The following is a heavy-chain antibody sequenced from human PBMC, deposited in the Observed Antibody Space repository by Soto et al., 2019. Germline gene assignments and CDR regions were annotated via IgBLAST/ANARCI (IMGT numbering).Heavy chain of an antibody. CDR3: ARSLRPDSSGYYYPLYYYYYGMDV. CDR1: GGTFSSYA. V-gene: IGHV1-69*13. D-gene: IGHD3-22*01. Sequence: SVKVSCKASGGTFSSYAISWVRQAPGQGLEWMGGIIPIFGTANYAQKFQGRVTITADESTSTAYMELSSLRSEDTAVYYCARSLRPDSSGYYYPLYYYYYGMDVWGQGTTVTVSS. J-gene: IGHJ6*02. CDR2: IIPIFGTA.